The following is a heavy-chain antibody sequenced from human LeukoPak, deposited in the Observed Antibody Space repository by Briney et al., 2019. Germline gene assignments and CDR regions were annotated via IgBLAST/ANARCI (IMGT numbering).Heavy chain of an antibody. CDR1: GFTFSSYS. J-gene: IGHJ4*02. CDR3: AKDEGYNSFDY. V-gene: IGHV3-48*01. CDR2: ISSSSSTI. Sequence: GGSLRLSCAASGFTFSSYSMNWVRQAPGKGLEWVSYISSSSSTIYYADSVKGRFTISRDNSKNTLYLQMNSLRAEDTAVYYCAKDEGYNSFDYWGQGTLVTVSS. D-gene: IGHD5-24*01.